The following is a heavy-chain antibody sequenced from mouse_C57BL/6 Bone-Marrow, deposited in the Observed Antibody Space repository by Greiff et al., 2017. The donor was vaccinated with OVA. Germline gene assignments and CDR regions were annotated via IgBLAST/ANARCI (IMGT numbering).Heavy chain of an antibody. CDR2: IDPETGGT. Sequence: VQRVASGAELVRPGASVTLSCKASGYTFTDYEMHWVKQTPVHGLEWIGAIDPETGGTASNQKFTGKAILTAEKSSITAYMEHRSLTSEDSAVYYSTRGYSNYYAMDDWGQGTSVTVTS. D-gene: IGHD2-5*01. CDR3: TRGYSNYYAMDD. CDR1: GYTFTDYE. J-gene: IGHJ4*01. V-gene: IGHV1-15*01.